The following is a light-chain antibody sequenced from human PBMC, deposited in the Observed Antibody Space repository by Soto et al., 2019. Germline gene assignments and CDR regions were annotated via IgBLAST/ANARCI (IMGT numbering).Light chain of an antibody. Sequence: DIQMTQSPSTLSTSVGGRVTITCRASQSVSSWLAWYQQKPGKAPKLLIYKASSLESGVPYRFSGSGSGTELTLTISRLQPDDSATYYCRKYNAYPITRGQGTRLEIK. CDR2: KAS. CDR1: QSVSSW. J-gene: IGKJ5*01. CDR3: RKYNAYPIT. V-gene: IGKV1-5*03.